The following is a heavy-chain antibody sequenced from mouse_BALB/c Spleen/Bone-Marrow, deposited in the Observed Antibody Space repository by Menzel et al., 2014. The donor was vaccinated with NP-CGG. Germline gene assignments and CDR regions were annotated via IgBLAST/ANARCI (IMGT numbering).Heavy chain of an antibody. CDR1: GFNIKDTY. CDR2: IDPANGNT. V-gene: IGHV14-3*02. J-gene: IGHJ2*01. D-gene: IGHD2-4*01. CDR3: ALYYDYDVGY. Sequence: EVQRVESGAELVKPGASVKLSCTASGFNIKDTYMHWVKQRPEQGLEWIGRIDPANGNTKYDPKFQGKATITADTYSNTAYLQLSSLTSEDTAVYYCALYYDYDVGYWGQGTTLTVSS.